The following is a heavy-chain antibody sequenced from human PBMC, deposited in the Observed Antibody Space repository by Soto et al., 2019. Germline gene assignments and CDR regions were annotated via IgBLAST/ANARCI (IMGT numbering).Heavy chain of an antibody. Sequence: GASVKVSCKASGYTFTGYYMHWVRQAPGQGLEWMGWINPNSGGTNYAQKFQGRVTMTRDTSISTAYMELSRLRSDDTAVYYCARGCDSSGYTFDYWGQGTLVTVSS. CDR2: INPNSGGT. D-gene: IGHD3-22*01. J-gene: IGHJ4*02. V-gene: IGHV1-2*02. CDR3: ARGCDSSGYTFDY. CDR1: GYTFTGYY.